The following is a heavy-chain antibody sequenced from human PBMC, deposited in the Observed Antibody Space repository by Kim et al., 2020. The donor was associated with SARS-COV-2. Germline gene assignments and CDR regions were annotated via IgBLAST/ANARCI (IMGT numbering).Heavy chain of an antibody. CDR3: ARTLTGTTESFEY. D-gene: IGHD3-9*01. CDR1: GFTCGSYW. Sequence: GGSLRLSCAASGFTCGSYWMTWVRQAPGKGLEWVANIKQDGTQQYYVDSVRGRFTVSRDGANMYLQMNSLRAEDTAVYYCARTLTGTTESFEYWGRGTLVTVSS. J-gene: IGHJ1*01. V-gene: IGHV3-7*03. CDR2: IKQDGTQQ.